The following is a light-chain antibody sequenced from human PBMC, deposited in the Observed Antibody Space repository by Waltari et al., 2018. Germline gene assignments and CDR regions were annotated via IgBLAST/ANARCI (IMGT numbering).Light chain of an antibody. V-gene: IGKV1-33*01. Sequence: DIQMTQSPSSLSASVGDRVTITCQASQDISNYLSWYQQKPGKAPKLLIYDASNLETGVPSRFSGSVSGTHFTFTISSLQPEDIATYYCQQYDNLPRTFGPGTKVDIK. J-gene: IGKJ3*01. CDR2: DAS. CDR3: QQYDNLPRT. CDR1: QDISNY.